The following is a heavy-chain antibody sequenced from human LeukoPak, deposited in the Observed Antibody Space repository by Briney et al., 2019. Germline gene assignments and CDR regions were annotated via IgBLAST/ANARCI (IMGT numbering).Heavy chain of an antibody. J-gene: IGHJ4*02. V-gene: IGHV3-23*01. CDR1: GFTFSGYA. CDR2: ISGSGGST. CDR3: TKDRLTGYSFGYSYFDY. Sequence: PGGSLRLSCAASGFTFSGYAMTWVRPAPGKGLEWVSTISGSGGSTYYADSVKGRFTISRDNSKNTLYLQMKSLRAEDTGVYYCTKDRLTGYSFGYSYFDYWGQGTLVTVSS. D-gene: IGHD5-18*01.